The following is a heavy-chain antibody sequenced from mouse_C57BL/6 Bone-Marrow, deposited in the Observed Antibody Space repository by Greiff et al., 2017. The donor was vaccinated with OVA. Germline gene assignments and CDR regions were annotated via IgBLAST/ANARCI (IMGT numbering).Heavy chain of an antibody. CDR1: GFSLTSYG. D-gene: IGHD1-1*01. J-gene: IGHJ4*01. Sequence: QVQLQQSGPGLVQPSQSLSITCTVSGFSLTSYGVHWARQSPGKGLEWLGVIWSGGSTDYNAAFISRLSISKDNSKSQVFFKMNSLQADDTAIYYCATPPYYYGSSYYAMDYWGQGTSVTVSS. CDR3: ATPPYYYGSSYYAMDY. V-gene: IGHV2-2*01. CDR2: IWSGGST.